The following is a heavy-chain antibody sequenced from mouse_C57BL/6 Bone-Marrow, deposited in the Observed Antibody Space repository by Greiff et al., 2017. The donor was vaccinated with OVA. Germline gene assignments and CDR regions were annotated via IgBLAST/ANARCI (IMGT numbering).Heavy chain of an antibody. CDR2: IDPSDSYT. CDR3: AYGNPYYYAMDY. V-gene: IGHV1-69*01. Sequence: QVHVKQPGAELVMPGASVKLSCKASGYTFTSYWMHWVKQRPGQGLEWIGEIDPSDSYTNYNQKFKGKSTLTVDKSSSTAYMQLSSLTSEDSAVYYCAYGNPYYYAMDYWGQGTSVTVSS. J-gene: IGHJ4*01. D-gene: IGHD2-1*01. CDR1: GYTFTSYW.